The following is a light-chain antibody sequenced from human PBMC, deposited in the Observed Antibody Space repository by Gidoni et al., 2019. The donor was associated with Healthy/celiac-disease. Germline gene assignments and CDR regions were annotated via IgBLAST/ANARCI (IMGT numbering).Light chain of an antibody. V-gene: IGKV3-20*01. CDR1: QSVSSSY. Sequence: IVLTQSPGTLSLSPGERATLSCRASQSVSSSYLAWYQQTPCQAPRLLIYGASSRATGIPDRFSGSGSGTDFTLTISRLEPEDFAVYYCQQYGSSPYTFAQGTKLEIK. CDR3: QQYGSSPYT. CDR2: GAS. J-gene: IGKJ2*01.